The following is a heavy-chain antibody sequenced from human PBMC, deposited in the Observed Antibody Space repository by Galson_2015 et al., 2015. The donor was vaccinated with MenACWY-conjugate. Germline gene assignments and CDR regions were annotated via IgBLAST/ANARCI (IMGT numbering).Heavy chain of an antibody. CDR3: ARHPPGGRGMDV. D-gene: IGHD1-26*01. CDR2: LDPHNSNT. CDR1: GYSFATYR. Sequence: HSGAVGKNHGESLKISCKGSGYSFATYRIGCERQTPRGGLERMGLLDPHNSNTRYSPSFQGQVTISADESISTAFLQWSSLKASDTAMYYCARHPPGGRGMDVWGRGTRSPSP. J-gene: IGHJ6*02. V-gene: IGHV5-51*01.